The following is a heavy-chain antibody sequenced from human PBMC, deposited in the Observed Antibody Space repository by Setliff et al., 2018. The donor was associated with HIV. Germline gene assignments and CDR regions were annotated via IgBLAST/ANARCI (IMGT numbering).Heavy chain of an antibody. CDR3: AREAPSEPTRYYNFWSGYPDWFDP. CDR1: GDSISSGSSY. V-gene: IGHV4-61*02. CDR2: IYTSGST. J-gene: IGHJ5*02. D-gene: IGHD3-3*01. Sequence: PSETLSLTCSVSGDSISSGSSYWSWIRQPAGKGLEWIGRIYTSGSTDHNPSLRSRVTISVDTSKNQFSLELTSVTAADTAVYYCAREAPSEPTRYYNFWSGYPDWFDPWGQGTLVTVSS.